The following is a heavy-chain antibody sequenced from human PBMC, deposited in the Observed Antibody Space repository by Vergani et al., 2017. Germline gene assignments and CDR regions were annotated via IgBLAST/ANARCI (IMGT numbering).Heavy chain of an antibody. CDR1: GFTLSNYD. CDR3: AKHFRGWGIDY. CDR2: IQFAGSNQ. V-gene: IGHV3-30*02. Sequence: QVQLVESGGGVVQRGGSLRLSCATSGFTLSNYDMQWIRQAPGKGLEFVAFIQFAGSNQYYADSVKGRFTLSRDFSKNTLYLQMNSLRTDDTATYYCAKHFRGWGIDYWGQGTQVIVSS. J-gene: IGHJ4*02. D-gene: IGHD3-16*01.